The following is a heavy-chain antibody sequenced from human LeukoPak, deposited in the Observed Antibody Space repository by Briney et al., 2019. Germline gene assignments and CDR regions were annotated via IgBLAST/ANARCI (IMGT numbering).Heavy chain of an antibody. Sequence: PGGSLRLSCAASGFTFSSYAMSWVRQAPGKGLEWVSAISGSGGSTYYADSVKGRFTISRDNSKNTLYLQMNSLRAEDTAVYYCAKGPGRGSSSPGGYFDYWGQGTLVTVSS. CDR1: GFTFSSYA. J-gene: IGHJ4*02. V-gene: IGHV3-23*01. CDR3: AKGPGRGSSSPGGYFDY. D-gene: IGHD6-6*01. CDR2: ISGSGGST.